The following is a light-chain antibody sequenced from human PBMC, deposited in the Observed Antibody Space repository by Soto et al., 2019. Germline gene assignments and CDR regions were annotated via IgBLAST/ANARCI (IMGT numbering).Light chain of an antibody. V-gene: IGLV2-14*01. CDR3: SLYTSSSTLA. CDR2: EVS. CDR1: SSDVGGYNY. Sequence: QSVLTQPASVSGSPGQSITISCTGTSSDVGGYNYVSWYQQHPGKAPKLMIYEVSNRPSGVSNRFSGSKSGNTASLTISGLQAEDEADYYCSLYTSSSTLAFGGGTKLTVL. J-gene: IGLJ2*01.